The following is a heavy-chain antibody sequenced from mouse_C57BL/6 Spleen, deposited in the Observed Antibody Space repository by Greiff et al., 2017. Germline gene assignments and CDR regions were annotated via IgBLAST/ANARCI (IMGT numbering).Heavy chain of an antibody. J-gene: IGHJ1*03. D-gene: IGHD1-2*01. V-gene: IGHV5-16*01. CDR1: GFPFRDSY. CDR3: AREGSTAGYFDV. CDR2: LNYDGSST. Sequence: EVQLVESVGCLVQPGSSMKLSCTASGFPFRDSYMALVRQVPEKGLEWVANLNYDGSSTFYLDSLQSRFIISRDNAKNMLYLQMSSLKTEYTATYYCAREGSTAGYFDVWGTATTDTVSS.